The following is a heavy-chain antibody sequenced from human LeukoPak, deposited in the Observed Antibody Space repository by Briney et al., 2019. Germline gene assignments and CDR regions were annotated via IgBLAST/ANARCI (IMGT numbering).Heavy chain of an antibody. Sequence: SETLSLTCTVSGGSISNTLYYWAWIRQPPGKGLESIGSIYYSRSTYYSPSLKSRVTISVDTSKNQFSLKLSSVTAADTAVYYCARDGVGANTLDYWGQGTLVTVSS. CDR2: IYYSRST. J-gene: IGHJ4*02. CDR1: GGSISNTLYY. V-gene: IGHV4-39*07. D-gene: IGHD1-26*01. CDR3: ARDGVGANTLDY.